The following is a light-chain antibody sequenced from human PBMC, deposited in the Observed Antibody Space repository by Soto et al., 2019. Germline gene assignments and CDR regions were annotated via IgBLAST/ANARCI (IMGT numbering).Light chain of an antibody. CDR3: QQYSDWRT. J-gene: IGKJ1*01. V-gene: IGKV3-15*01. Sequence: EIVMTQSPATLSVSPGERATLSCRASQSVSSNLAWYQQRPGQAPRLLIYGASTRATGIPARFSGSGSGTEFTLTISSLQSEYFAVYYCQQYSDWRTFGQGTKVEIK. CDR1: QSVSSN. CDR2: GAS.